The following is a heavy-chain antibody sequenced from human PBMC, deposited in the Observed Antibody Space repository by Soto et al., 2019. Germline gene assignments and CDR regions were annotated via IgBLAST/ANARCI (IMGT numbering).Heavy chain of an antibody. CDR3: ARETLMGENYMDV. Sequence: ASVKVSCKASGYTFTSYDMHWVRQAPGQGLEWMGWINPNSGGTNYAQKFQGWVTMTRDTSISTAYMELSRLRSDDTAVYYCARETLMGENYMDVWGKGTTVTVSS. D-gene: IGHD3-16*01. V-gene: IGHV1-2*04. CDR1: GYTFTSYD. J-gene: IGHJ6*03. CDR2: INPNSGGT.